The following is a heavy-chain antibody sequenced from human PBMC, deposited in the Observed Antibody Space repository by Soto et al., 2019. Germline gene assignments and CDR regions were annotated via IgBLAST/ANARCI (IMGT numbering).Heavy chain of an antibody. CDR3: AICPRGGSSGWYFDY. CDR2: IGVGSGNT. CDR1: GYTFTSSG. D-gene: IGHD6-19*01. Sequence: GASVKVSCKASGYTFTSSGINWVRQAPGQGLEWIGWIGVGSGNTNYAQKFQERVTMTRDMSTSTAYMELSSLRSEDTAVYYCAICPRGGSSGWYFDYWGQGTLVTVSS. V-gene: IGHV1-58*02. J-gene: IGHJ4*02.